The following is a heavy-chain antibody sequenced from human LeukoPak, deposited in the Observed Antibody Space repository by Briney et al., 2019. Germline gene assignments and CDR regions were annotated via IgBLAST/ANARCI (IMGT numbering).Heavy chain of an antibody. CDR3: AKDSKVLPSTQWYFQH. J-gene: IGHJ1*01. Sequence: PGGSLRLSCAASGFTFSSYGMHWVRRAPGKGLEWVAVISYDGSNKYYADSVKGRFTISRDNSKNTLYLQMNSLRAEDTAVYYCAKDSKVLPSTQWYFQHWGQGTLVTVSS. V-gene: IGHV3-30*18. CDR1: GFTFSSYG. CDR2: ISYDGSNK. D-gene: IGHD3-10*01.